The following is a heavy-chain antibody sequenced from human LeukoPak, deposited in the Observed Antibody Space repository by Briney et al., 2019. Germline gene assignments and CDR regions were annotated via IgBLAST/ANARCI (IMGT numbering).Heavy chain of an antibody. D-gene: IGHD2-15*01. V-gene: IGHV1-18*01. CDR1: GYTFTSYG. J-gene: IGHJ4*02. CDR3: ARDTLTGVVVAATPTDY. Sequence: GASVKVSCKASGYTFTSYGISWVRQAPGQGLEWMGWISAYNGNTNYAQKLQGRVTMTTDTSTSTAYMELRSLRSDDTAVYYCARDTLTGVVVAATPTDYWGQGTLVTVSS. CDR2: ISAYNGNT.